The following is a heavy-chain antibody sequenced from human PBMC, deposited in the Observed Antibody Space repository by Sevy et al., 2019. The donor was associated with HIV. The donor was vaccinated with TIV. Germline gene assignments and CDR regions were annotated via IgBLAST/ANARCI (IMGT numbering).Heavy chain of an antibody. CDR1: GFTFTSYA. V-gene: IGHV3-23*01. D-gene: IGHD3-22*01. J-gene: IGHJ4*02. CDR3: AKISDDSSGYYYGYFDY. CDR2: ISASGGGT. Sequence: GGSLRLSCAASGFTFTSYAMGWVRQAPGKGLEWVSGISASGGGTYHADSVKGRFSISRDNSKNTLYLQMNSLRAEDTAIYYCAKISDDSSGYYYGYFDYWGQGTLVTVSS.